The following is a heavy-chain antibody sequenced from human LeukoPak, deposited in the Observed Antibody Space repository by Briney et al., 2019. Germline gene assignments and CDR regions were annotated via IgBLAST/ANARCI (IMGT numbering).Heavy chain of an antibody. J-gene: IGHJ4*02. Sequence: TGGSLRLSCAASGFNFGYYAMHWVRQAPGKGLDWVAFIRYDGGDTYYADSVRGRFTVSRDNSKNTLYLQVNSLTAEDTALYYCAKEGGGRTFDYWGQGTLVTVSS. D-gene: IGHD4-23*01. V-gene: IGHV3-30*02. CDR3: AKEGGGRTFDY. CDR1: GFNFGYYA. CDR2: IRYDGGDT.